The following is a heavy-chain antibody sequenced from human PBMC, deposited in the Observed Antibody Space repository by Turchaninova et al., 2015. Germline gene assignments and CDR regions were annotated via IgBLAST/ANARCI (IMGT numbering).Heavy chain of an antibody. CDR2: ISSSATTI. Sequence: EVQLVESGGGWSAPGGSLSISRAASGFTVSKYEMNWVRHAPGKGLEWVAYISSSATTIYYTDSVKGRFTISRDNAKNSLYLQMNSLRAEDTAVYYCARTDSGWTLPNFDSWGQGTLVTVSS. CDR1: GFTVSKYE. CDR3: ARTDSGWTLPNFDS. V-gene: IGHV3-48*03. D-gene: IGHD6-19*01. J-gene: IGHJ4*02.